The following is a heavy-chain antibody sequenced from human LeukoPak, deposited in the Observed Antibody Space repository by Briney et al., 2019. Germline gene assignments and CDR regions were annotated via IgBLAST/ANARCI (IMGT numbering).Heavy chain of an antibody. D-gene: IGHD6-19*01. CDR2: IIPIFGTA. CDR3: ASSYSSGRVDY. Sequence: SVKVSCKASGGTYSSYAISWVRQAPGQGLEWMGGIIPIFGTANYAQKFQGRVTITTDESTSTAYMELSSLRSEDTAVYYCASSYSSGRVDYWGQGTLVTVSS. J-gene: IGHJ4*02. V-gene: IGHV1-69*05. CDR1: GGTYSSYA.